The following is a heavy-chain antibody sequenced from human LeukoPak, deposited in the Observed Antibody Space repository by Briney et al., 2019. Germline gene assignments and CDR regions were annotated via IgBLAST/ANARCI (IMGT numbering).Heavy chain of an antibody. J-gene: IGHJ4*02. V-gene: IGHV4-39*07. CDR3: ASGRGYSYAH. CDR1: GSSISSSSYY. Sequence: SETLSLTCTVSGSSISSSSYYWGWIRQPPGKGLEWIGSIYYSGSTYYNPSLKSRVTISVDTSKNQFSLKLSSVTAADTAVYYRASGRGYSYAHWGQGTLVTVSS. CDR2: IYYSGST. D-gene: IGHD5-18*01.